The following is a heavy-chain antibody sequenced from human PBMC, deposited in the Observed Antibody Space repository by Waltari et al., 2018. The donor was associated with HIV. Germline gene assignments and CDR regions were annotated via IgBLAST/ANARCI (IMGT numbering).Heavy chain of an antibody. J-gene: IGHJ4*02. Sequence: QVQLVESGGGVVQPGRSLRLSCAASGFTFKNYGMNWVRPAPGKGLGWVAVIWDVGSNKYYSDSMKGRFTISRDNSKNRLYLQMNSLRAEDTAVYYCARDRGGSSSLVLDSWGQGTLVTVSS. CDR3: ARDRGGSSSLVLDS. CDR1: GFTFKNYG. CDR2: IWDVGSNK. D-gene: IGHD6-6*01. V-gene: IGHV3-33*01.